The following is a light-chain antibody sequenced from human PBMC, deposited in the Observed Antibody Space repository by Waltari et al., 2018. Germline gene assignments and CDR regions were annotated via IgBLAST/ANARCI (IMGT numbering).Light chain of an antibody. V-gene: IGKV2-30*01. CDR3: MQGTHWPPWT. J-gene: IGKJ1*01. CDR2: KVS. CDR1: HSLVYSDGNTY. Sequence: DVVMTQSPLSLPVTLGQPASISCRSSHSLVYSDGNTYLNWFQQRPGQSPRRLIYKVSTRDSGVPDRFSGSGTGTDFTLKISRVEAEDVGVYDCMQGTHWPPWTFGQGTKVEIK.